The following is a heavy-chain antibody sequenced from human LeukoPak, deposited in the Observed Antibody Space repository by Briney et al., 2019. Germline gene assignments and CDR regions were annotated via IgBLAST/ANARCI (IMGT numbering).Heavy chain of an antibody. CDR1: GYTFTSYY. CDR2: INPSGGST. Sequence: ASVKVSCKASGYTFTSYYMHWVRQAPGQGLEWMGIINPSGGSTSYAQKFQGRVTMTRDTSTSTVYMELSSLRSEDTAVYYCARAYHYCSGGSCPYDAFDIWGQGTMVTVSS. V-gene: IGHV1-46*01. J-gene: IGHJ3*02. CDR3: ARAYHYCSGGSCPYDAFDI. D-gene: IGHD2-15*01.